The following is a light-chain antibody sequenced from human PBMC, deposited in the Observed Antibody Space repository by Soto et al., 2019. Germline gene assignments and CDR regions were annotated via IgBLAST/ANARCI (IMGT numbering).Light chain of an antibody. CDR3: QQYYSTPLT. J-gene: IGKJ4*01. CDR1: QSVLYSSNNKDY. CDR2: WAS. V-gene: IGKV4-1*01. Sequence: DIVMTQSPDSLAVSLGESATINCRSSQSVLYSSNNKDYLAWYQQKPGQPPKLLLYWASTRESGVPDRFSGSGSGTDFTLTISSLQAEDVAVYYCQQYYSTPLTFGGGTKVDIK.